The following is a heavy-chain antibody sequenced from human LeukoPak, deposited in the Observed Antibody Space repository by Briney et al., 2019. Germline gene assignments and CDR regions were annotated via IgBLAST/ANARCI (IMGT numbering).Heavy chain of an antibody. CDR1: GGSISSGDYY. CDR3: ARVDFWSGYSPFDY. CDR2: IYYSGST. V-gene: IGHV4-30-4*08. J-gene: IGHJ4*02. D-gene: IGHD3-3*01. Sequence: SQTLSLTCTVSGGSISSGDYYWSWIRQPPGKGLEWIGYIYYSGSTYYNPSLKSRATISVDTSKNQFSLKLSSVTAADTAVYYCARVDFWSGYSPFDYWGQGTLVTVSS.